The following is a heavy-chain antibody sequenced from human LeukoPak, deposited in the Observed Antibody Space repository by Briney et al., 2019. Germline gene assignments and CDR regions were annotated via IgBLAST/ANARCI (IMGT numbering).Heavy chain of an antibody. CDR2: INHSGST. V-gene: IGHV4-34*01. Sequence: SETLSLTCAVYGGSFSGYYWSWIRQPPGKGLEWIGEINHSGSTNYNPSLKSRVTTSVDTSKNQFSLKLSSVTAADTAVYYCARGGYYDVLDPWGQGTLVTVSS. CDR1: GGSFSGYY. D-gene: IGHD3-22*01. CDR3: ARGGYYDVLDP. J-gene: IGHJ5*02.